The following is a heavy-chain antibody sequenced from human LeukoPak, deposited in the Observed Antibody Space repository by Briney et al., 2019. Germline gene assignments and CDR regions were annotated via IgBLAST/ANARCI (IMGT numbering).Heavy chain of an antibody. J-gene: IGHJ3*02. CDR2: ISSNGGST. Sequence: GGSLRLSCAASGFTFSNYAMHWVRQAPGKGLEYVSAISSNGGSTYYANSVKGRFTISRDNSKNTLYLQMGSLRAEDMAVYYCARGYSSSWSDAFDIWGQGTMVTVSS. D-gene: IGHD6-13*01. CDR3: ARGYSSSWSDAFDI. V-gene: IGHV3-64*01. CDR1: GFTFSNYA.